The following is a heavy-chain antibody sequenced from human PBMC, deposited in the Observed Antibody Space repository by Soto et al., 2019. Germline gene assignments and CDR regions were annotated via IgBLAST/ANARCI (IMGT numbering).Heavy chain of an antibody. Sequence: GASVKVSCKASGYTFTSYAMHWVRQAPGQRLERMGWINAGNGNTKYSQKFQGRVTITRDTSASTAYMELSSLRSEDTAVYYCAREVKYYDILTGYYIDWFDPWGQGTLVTVSS. CDR3: AREVKYYDILTGYYIDWFDP. J-gene: IGHJ5*02. D-gene: IGHD3-9*01. V-gene: IGHV1-3*01. CDR2: INAGNGNT. CDR1: GYTFTSYA.